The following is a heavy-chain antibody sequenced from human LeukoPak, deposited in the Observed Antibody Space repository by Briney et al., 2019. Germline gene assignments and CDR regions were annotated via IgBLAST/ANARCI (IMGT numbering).Heavy chain of an antibody. CDR1: GFKSSSYW. J-gene: IGHJ4*02. Sequence: PGGSLRLSCAASGFKSSSYWMNWVRQAPGKGLEPVANINQDGSEKYYVDSVKGRFTISRDNAKNSLYLQMSSLRAEDTAVYYCTRGGYSDYWGQGTLVTVSS. CDR2: INQDGSEK. V-gene: IGHV3-7*01. CDR3: TRGGYSDY.